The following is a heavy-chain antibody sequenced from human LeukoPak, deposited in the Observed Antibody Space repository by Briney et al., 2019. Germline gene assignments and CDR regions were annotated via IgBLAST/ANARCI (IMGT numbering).Heavy chain of an antibody. D-gene: IGHD4-11*01. Sequence: GGSLRLSCAASGFAFSTSDMQWVRQAAGQGLEWVSGIGKAGDTYYLDSVRGRFTIFRENDENSVYLQMNNLGAGDTAVYYCARGDYMGFDPWGQGTLVTVSS. CDR1: GFAFSTSD. V-gene: IGHV3-13*01. CDR3: ARGDYMGFDP. CDR2: IGKAGDT. J-gene: IGHJ5*02.